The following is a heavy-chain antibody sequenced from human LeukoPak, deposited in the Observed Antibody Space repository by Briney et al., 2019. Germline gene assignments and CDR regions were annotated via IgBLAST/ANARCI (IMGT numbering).Heavy chain of an antibody. D-gene: IGHD1-14*01. CDR1: GYTFTSYG. V-gene: IGHV1-18*01. Sequence: ASVKVSCKASGYTFTSYGISWVRQAPGQGLEWMGWISAYNGNTNYAQKLQGRVTMTTDTSTSTAYMELRSLRPDDTAVYYCARERYGPKHFDYWGQGTLVTVSS. J-gene: IGHJ4*02. CDR2: ISAYNGNT. CDR3: ARERYGPKHFDY.